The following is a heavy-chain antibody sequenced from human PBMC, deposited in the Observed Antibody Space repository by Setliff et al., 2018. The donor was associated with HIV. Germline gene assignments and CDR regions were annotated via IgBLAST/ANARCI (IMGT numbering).Heavy chain of an antibody. V-gene: IGHV4-39*01. J-gene: IGHJ4*02. CDR2: FYYSGRT. CDR3: ARASLRCHLDY. CDR1: GGSINSSTYY. D-gene: IGHD4-17*01. Sequence: SETLSLTCTVSGGSINSSTYYWGWIRQPPGKGLEWIGSFYYSGRTYYSPSLRSRVTISVDTSKNQFSLRLSSVTAADTAVYYCARASLRCHLDYWGQGTLVTVSS.